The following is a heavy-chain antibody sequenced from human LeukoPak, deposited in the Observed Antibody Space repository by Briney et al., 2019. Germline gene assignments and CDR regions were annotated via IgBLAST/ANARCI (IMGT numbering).Heavy chain of an antibody. CDR2: IYYSGST. CDR3: AGSTYYYDSSGYYSKIVYFDY. J-gene: IGHJ4*02. Sequence: SETLSLTCTVSGGSISSYYWSWIRQPPGKGLEWIGYIYYSGSTNYNPSLKSRVTISVDTSKNQFSLKLSSVTAADTAVYYCAGSTYYYDSSGYYSKIVYFDYWGQGTLVTVSS. V-gene: IGHV4-59*01. D-gene: IGHD3-22*01. CDR1: GGSISSYY.